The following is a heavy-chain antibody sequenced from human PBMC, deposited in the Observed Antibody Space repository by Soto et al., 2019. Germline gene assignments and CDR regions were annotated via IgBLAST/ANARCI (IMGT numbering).Heavy chain of an antibody. Sequence: SQTLSLTCAISGDSVSSSGAAWNWIRQSPSRGLEWLGRTYYRSKWYNDYAVSVKGRLTINPDTSKNQFSLQLNSVTPEDTAVYYCARDAVTTSAYYYYYYMDVWGKGTTVTRLL. V-gene: IGHV6-1*01. CDR3: ARDAVTTSAYYYYYYMDV. J-gene: IGHJ6*03. CDR1: GDSVSSSGAA. CDR2: TYYRSKWYN. D-gene: IGHD4-17*01.